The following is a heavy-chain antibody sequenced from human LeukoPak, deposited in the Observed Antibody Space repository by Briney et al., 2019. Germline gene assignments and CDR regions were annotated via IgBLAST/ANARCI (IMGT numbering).Heavy chain of an antibody. D-gene: IGHD3-22*01. Sequence: GGSLRLSCAASGFTFSDYYMSWIRQAPGKGLEWVSVIYSGGSTYYADSVKGRFTISRDNSKNTLYLQMNSLRAEDTAVYYCARRAGDYSHPYDYWGQGILVTVSS. V-gene: IGHV3-53*01. CDR2: IYSGGST. CDR1: GFTFSDYY. J-gene: IGHJ4*02. CDR3: ARRAGDYSHPYDY.